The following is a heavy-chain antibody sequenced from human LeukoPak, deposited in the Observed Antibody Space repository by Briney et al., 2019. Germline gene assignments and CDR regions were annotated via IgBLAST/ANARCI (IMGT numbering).Heavy chain of an antibody. J-gene: IGHJ4*02. Sequence: PGGFLTLSCAASAFTFNIYWMHCVRPPPKKVLVWVSRINSDGSSTTYADSVKGRFTISRDNAKNTVYLQMNSLRAEDTAVYYCARAGVPAAIRGDFDYWGRGTVVTVSS. CDR3: ARAGVPAAIRGDFDY. V-gene: IGHV3-74*01. D-gene: IGHD2-2*01. CDR2: INSDGSST. CDR1: AFTFNIYW.